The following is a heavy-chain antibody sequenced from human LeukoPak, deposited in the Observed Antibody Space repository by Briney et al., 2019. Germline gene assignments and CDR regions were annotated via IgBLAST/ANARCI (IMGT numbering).Heavy chain of an antibody. D-gene: IGHD2-2*01. Sequence: SVKVSCKASGYTFTGYHMHWVRQAPGQGLEWMGRINPNSGDTNYAQNFQGRVTMTRDTSTSTAYMELSRLRSDDTAVYYCARDYCSSTSCLFDYWGQGTLVTVSS. CDR1: GYTFTGYH. J-gene: IGHJ4*02. V-gene: IGHV1-2*06. CDR3: ARDYCSSTSCLFDY. CDR2: INPNSGDT.